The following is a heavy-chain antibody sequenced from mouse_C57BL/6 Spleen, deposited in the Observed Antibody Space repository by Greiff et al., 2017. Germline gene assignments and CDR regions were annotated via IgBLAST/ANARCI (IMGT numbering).Heavy chain of an antibody. Sequence: EVKVVESGGGLVKPGGSLKLSCAASGFTFSDYGMHWVRQAPEKGLEWVAYISSGSSTLYYADTVKGRFTISRDNAKTTLFLQMTSLRSEDTAMYYCARNYGSFRGWFAYWGQGTLVTVSA. D-gene: IGHD1-1*01. J-gene: IGHJ3*01. CDR2: ISSGSSTL. CDR1: GFTFSDYG. CDR3: ARNYGSFRGWFAY. V-gene: IGHV5-17*01.